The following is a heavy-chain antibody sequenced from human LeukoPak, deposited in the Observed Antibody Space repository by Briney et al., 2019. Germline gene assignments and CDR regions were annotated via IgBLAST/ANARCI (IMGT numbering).Heavy chain of an antibody. J-gene: IGHJ6*02. CDR2: ISSSSSYI. CDR3: ARTRNCSGGSCDYYYYYGMDV. D-gene: IGHD2-15*01. Sequence: GGSLRLSCAASGFTFSSYSMNWVRQAPGKGLEWVSSISSSSSYIYYADSVKGRFTISRDNAKNSLYLQMNSLRAEDTAVYYCARTRNCSGGSCDYYYYYGMDVWGQGSTVTVSS. V-gene: IGHV3-21*01. CDR1: GFTFSSYS.